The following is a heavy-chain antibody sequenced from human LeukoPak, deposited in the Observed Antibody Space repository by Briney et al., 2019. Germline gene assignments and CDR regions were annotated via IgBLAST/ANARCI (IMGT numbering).Heavy chain of an antibody. Sequence: GASVKVSCKASGYTFTGYYMHWVRQAPGQGLEWMGWINPNSGGTNYAQKFQGRVTMTEDTSTDTAYMELSSLRSEDTAVYYCATGGWSWDAFDIWGQGTMVTVSS. V-gene: IGHV1-2*02. CDR3: ATGGWSWDAFDI. J-gene: IGHJ3*02. CDR1: GYTFTGYY. D-gene: IGHD2-15*01. CDR2: INPNSGGT.